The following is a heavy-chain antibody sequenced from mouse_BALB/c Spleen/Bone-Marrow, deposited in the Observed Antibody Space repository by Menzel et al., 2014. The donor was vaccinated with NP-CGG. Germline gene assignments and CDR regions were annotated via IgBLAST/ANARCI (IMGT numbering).Heavy chain of an antibody. Sequence: EVNLVESGPELVKPGASVTMSCKASGYTFTSYVMHWVKQKPGQGLEWIGYINPYNDGTKYNEKFKGMATLTSDRSSSTAYMELSSLTSEDSAVYYCAKGGNYRYDFDYWGQGTTLTVSS. CDR3: AKGGNYRYDFDY. CDR2: INPYNDGT. CDR1: GYTFTSYV. V-gene: IGHV1-14*01. D-gene: IGHD2-14*01. J-gene: IGHJ2*01.